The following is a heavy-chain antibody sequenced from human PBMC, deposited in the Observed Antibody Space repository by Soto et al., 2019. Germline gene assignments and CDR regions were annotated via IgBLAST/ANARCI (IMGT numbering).Heavy chain of an antibody. V-gene: IGHV4-34*01. CDR2: INRSGST. CDR1: GGSFSAYY. J-gene: IGHJ4*02. CDR3: ARGVGYAGVDY. D-gene: IGHD5-12*01. Sequence: QVQLQQWGAGLLKPSETLSLTCAVYGGSFSAYYWSWIRQPPGKGLEWIGEINRSGSTNYNPSLKSRVTISVDRSKNQFSLKLSSVTAADTAVYYCARGVGYAGVDYWGQGTLVTVSS.